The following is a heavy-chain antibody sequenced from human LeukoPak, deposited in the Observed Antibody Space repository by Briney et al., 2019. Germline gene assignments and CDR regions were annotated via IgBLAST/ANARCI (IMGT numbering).Heavy chain of an antibody. J-gene: IGHJ6*03. Sequence: SETLSLTCAVYGGSFSGYYWSWIRQPPGKGLEWIGEINHSGSTNYNPSLKSRVTISVDTSKNQFSLKLSSVTAADTAVYYCARFLGSYYYYYMDVWGKGTTVTVSS. V-gene: IGHV4-34*01. CDR1: GGSFSGYY. CDR3: ARFLGSYYYYYMDV. D-gene: IGHD1-26*01. CDR2: INHSGST.